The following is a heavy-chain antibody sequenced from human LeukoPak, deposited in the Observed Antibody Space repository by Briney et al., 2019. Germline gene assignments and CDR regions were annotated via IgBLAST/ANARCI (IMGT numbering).Heavy chain of an antibody. Sequence: ASVKVSCKASGYTFTGYYMHWVRQAPGQGLEWMGCINPNSGGTNYAQKFQGRVTMTRDTSISTAYMELSRLRSDDTAVYYCARMGGCSGGSCYLFDYWGQGTLVTVSS. CDR2: INPNSGGT. CDR1: GYTFTGYY. J-gene: IGHJ4*02. CDR3: ARMGGCSGGSCYLFDY. D-gene: IGHD2-15*01. V-gene: IGHV1-2*02.